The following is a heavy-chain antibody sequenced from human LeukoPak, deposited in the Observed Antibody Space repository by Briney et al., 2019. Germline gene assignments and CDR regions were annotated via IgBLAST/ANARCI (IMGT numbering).Heavy chain of an antibody. V-gene: IGHV3-53*01. CDR1: GFTVSSNY. CDR2: IYSGGST. CDR3: ARDISGVRYIFDY. Sequence: GGSLRLSCAASGFTVSSNYMSWVRRAPGKGLEWVSVIYSGGSTYYADSVKGRITISRDNAKNSLYLQMNSLRAEDTAVYYCARDISGVRYIFDYWGQGTLVTVSS. D-gene: IGHD3-9*01. J-gene: IGHJ4*02.